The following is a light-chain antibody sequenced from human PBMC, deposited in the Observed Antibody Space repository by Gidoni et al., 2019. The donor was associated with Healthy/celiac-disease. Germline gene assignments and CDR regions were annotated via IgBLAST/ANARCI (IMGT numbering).Light chain of an antibody. J-gene: IGKJ4*01. Sequence: EIVMTQSPATLSVSPGERATLSCSASQSVSSNLAWYQQKPGQAPRLLIYGASTRATGIPARYSGRGSGTEFTLTISSLQAEDFEVYYCQQYNNWTPFTCGGGTKVEIK. CDR2: GAS. V-gene: IGKV3-15*01. CDR1: QSVSSN. CDR3: QQYNNWTPFT.